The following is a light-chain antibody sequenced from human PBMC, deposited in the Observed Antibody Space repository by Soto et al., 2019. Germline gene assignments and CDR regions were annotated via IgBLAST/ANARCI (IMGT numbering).Light chain of an antibody. J-gene: IGKJ2*01. CDR3: QQFHGSPPMYT. CDR1: QSVTSNY. CDR2: GAS. Sequence: EIVLTQSPGTLSLSPGERATLSCRASQSVTSNYLAWYQQEPGQAPRLLIYGASNRATGIPDRFRGSGSGTDFTLTISRLEPEDFAVYYCQQFHGSPPMYTFGQGTKLEIK. V-gene: IGKV3-20*01.